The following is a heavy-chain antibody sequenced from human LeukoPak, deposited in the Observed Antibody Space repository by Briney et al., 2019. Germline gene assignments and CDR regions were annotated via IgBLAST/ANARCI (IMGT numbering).Heavy chain of an antibody. J-gene: IGHJ4*02. Sequence: GGSLRLSCAASGFTFSSYEMNWVRQAPGKGLEWVSYISSSGSTIYYADSLKGRFTISRDNAKNSLYLQMNSLRAEDTVVYYCARAHYYDSSGLDFWGQGTLVTVSS. CDR1: GFTFSSYE. CDR2: ISSSGSTI. CDR3: ARAHYYDSSGLDF. D-gene: IGHD3-22*01. V-gene: IGHV3-48*03.